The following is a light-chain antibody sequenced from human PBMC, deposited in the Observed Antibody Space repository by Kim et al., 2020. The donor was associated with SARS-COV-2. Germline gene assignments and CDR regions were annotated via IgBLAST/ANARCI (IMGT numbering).Light chain of an antibody. Sequence: SASVGDRVTITCRASQSISSYLNWYQQKPGKAPKLLIYAASSLQSGVPSRFRGSGSGTDFTLTISSLQPEDFATYYCQQSYRTPYTFGQGTKLEIK. J-gene: IGKJ2*01. CDR2: AAS. CDR3: QQSYRTPYT. V-gene: IGKV1-39*01. CDR1: QSISSY.